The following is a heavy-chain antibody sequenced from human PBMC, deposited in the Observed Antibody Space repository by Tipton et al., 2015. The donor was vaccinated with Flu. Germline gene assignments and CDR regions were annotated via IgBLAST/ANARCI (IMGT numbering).Heavy chain of an antibody. J-gene: IGHJ3*02. V-gene: IGHV1-2*02. CDR1: GYTFTAHY. CDR2: INPNDNGT. D-gene: IGHD5-24*01. Sequence: QVQLVQSGAEVKKPGASVKVSCKGSGYTFTAHYMHWVRQAPGQGLEWMGWINPNDNGTRYPQKFQGRVTMTRDTSISTVYMESSRLSSDDTDVYYCARDGAGYNGAFDMWGQGTMVTVSS. CDR3: ARDGAGYNGAFDM.